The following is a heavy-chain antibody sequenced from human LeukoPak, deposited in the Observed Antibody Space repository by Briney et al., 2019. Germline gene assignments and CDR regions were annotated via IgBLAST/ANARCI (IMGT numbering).Heavy chain of an antibody. V-gene: IGHV4-4*07. J-gene: IGHJ4*02. CDR2: IYTSGTT. D-gene: IGHD5-18*01. CDR3: ARVLTTRVYSYGYLDY. Sequence: SETLSLTCTVSGVSISSYYWSWIRQPAGKGLEWIGRIYTSGTTNYNPSLKSRVTMSIDTSKNQFSLKLTSVTAADTAVYYCARVLTTRVYSYGYLDYWGQGTLVTVSS. CDR1: GVSISSYY.